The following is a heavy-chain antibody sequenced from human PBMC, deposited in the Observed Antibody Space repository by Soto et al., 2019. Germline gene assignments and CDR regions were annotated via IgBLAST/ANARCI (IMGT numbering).Heavy chain of an antibody. J-gene: IGHJ2*01. Sequence: SVKVSCKASGYTFTSYAISWVRQAPGQGLEWMGGIIPIFGTANYAQKFQGRVTITADESTSTAYMELSSLRSEDTAVYYCARARGSTGGWYFDLWGRGTLVTVSS. CDR1: GYTFTSYA. CDR2: IIPIFGTA. CDR3: ARARGSTGGWYFDL. D-gene: IGHD4-17*01. V-gene: IGHV1-69*13.